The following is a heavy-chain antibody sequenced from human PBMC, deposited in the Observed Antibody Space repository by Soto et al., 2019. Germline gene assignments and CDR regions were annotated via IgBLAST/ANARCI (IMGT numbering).Heavy chain of an antibody. D-gene: IGHD2-2*03. CDR1: GGTFSSYA. V-gene: IGHV1-69*13. J-gene: IGHJ6*02. Sequence: ASVKVSCKASGGTFSSYAISWVRQAPGQGLEWMGGIIPIFGTANYAQKFQGRVTITADESMSTAYMELSSLRSEDTAVYYCARGGRMGRRNGYCISTSCYYYYGMDVWGQGTTVTVSS. CDR2: IIPIFGTA. CDR3: ARGGRMGRRNGYCISTSCYYYYGMDV.